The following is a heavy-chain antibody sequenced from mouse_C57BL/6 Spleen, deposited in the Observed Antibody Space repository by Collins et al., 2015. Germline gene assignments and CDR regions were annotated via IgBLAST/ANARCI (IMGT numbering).Heavy chain of an antibody. CDR3: ARRNDYYGSSYGYFDV. J-gene: IGHJ1*03. V-gene: IGHV1-54*01. CDR1: GYAFTNYL. D-gene: IGHD1-1*01. Sequence: QVQLQQSGAELVRPGTSVKVSCKASGYAFTNYLIEWVKQRPGQGLEWIGMINPGSGGTNYNEKFKVKATLTVDKSSSTAYMQLSSLTSEDSAVYFCARRNDYYGSSYGYFDVWGTGATVTVSS. CDR2: INPGSGGT.